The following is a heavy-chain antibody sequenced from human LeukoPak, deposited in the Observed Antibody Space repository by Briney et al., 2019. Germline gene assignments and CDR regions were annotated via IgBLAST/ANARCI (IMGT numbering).Heavy chain of an antibody. J-gene: IGHJ6*03. V-gene: IGHV3-21*01. D-gene: IGHD1-26*01. CDR3: ARGGPGRSLTIVPERTKYYMDV. CDR2: ISSSSRYI. CDR1: GFTFSTYN. Sequence: GESLRLSCATSGFTFSTYNMNWVRQAPGKGLEWVSFISSSSRYIYYADSVKGRFTISRDNAKNSLYLQMNSLRAEDTAMYYCARGGPGRSLTIVPERTKYYMDVWGKGATVTVSS.